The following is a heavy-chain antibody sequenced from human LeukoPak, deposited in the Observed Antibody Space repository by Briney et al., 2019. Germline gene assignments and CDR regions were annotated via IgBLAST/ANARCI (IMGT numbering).Heavy chain of an antibody. CDR2: IYYSGST. J-gene: IGHJ6*02. Sequence: PSETLSLTCTVSGGSISTYYWSWIRQPPGKGLEWIGNIYYSGSTNYNPSLKSRVNISVDRSKNQFSLKLSSVTAADTAVYYCARSESGYDSGFRYYGLDVWGQGTTVTVSS. V-gene: IGHV4-59*01. D-gene: IGHD5-12*01. CDR1: GGSISTYY. CDR3: ARSESGYDSGFRYYGLDV.